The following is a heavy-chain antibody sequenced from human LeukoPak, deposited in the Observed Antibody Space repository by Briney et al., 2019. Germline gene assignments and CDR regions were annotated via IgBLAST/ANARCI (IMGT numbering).Heavy chain of an antibody. CDR3: ARAHIMITFGGVIVRAWFDP. CDR2: ISAYNGNT. CDR1: GYTFTSYG. Sequence: VASVKVSCKASGYTFTSYGISWVRQAPGQGLEWMGWISAYNGNTNYAQKLQGRVTMTTDISTSTAYMELRSLRSDDTAVYYCARAHIMITFGGVIVRAWFDPWGQGTLVTVSS. D-gene: IGHD3-16*02. J-gene: IGHJ5*02. V-gene: IGHV1-18*01.